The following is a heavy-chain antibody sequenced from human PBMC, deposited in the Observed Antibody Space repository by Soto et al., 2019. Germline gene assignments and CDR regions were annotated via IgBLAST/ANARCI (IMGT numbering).Heavy chain of an antibody. V-gene: IGHV3-33*01. CDR1: GFTFSNYG. CDR3: AREAGYQRLGQPLPDY. D-gene: IGHD2-15*01. J-gene: IGHJ4*02. Sequence: QVQLVESGGGVVQPGRSLRLSCAASGFTFSNYGMHWVRQAPNNGQEWVAGIWHDGSNKYHATSVEGRFTISRANSNNTLYLQMNSLRVEDTAVYYCAREAGYQRLGQPLPDYWGQGTLVTVSS. CDR2: IWHDGSNK.